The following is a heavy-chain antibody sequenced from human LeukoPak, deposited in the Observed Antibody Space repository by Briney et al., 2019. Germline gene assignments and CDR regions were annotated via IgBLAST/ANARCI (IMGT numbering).Heavy chain of an antibody. CDR1: GVSFDDYD. J-gene: IGHJ4*02. V-gene: IGHV4-34*01. CDR2: INHSGYT. D-gene: IGHD4-17*01. CDR3: TRMTTGHDY. Sequence: SETLSLTCAVSGVSFDDYDWSWVRQTPGKGLEWIGEINHSGYTNDSPSLKSRVTLSIDTSRKQFSLNLRSVTVADAGIYYCTRMTTGHDYWGQGTLVTVSS.